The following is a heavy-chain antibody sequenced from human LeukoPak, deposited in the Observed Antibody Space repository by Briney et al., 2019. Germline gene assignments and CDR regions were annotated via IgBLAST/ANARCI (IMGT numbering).Heavy chain of an antibody. J-gene: IGHJ4*02. CDR3: ARVICSSTSCYAQGHLHY. CDR2: ISAYNGNT. D-gene: IGHD2-2*01. V-gene: IGHV1-18*04. Sequence: ASVKVSWKASGYTFTSYGISWVRQAPGQGLEWMGWISAYNGNTNYAQKLQGRVTMTTDTSTSTAYMELRSLRSDDTAVYYCARVICSSTSCYAQGHLHYWGQGTLVTVSS. CDR1: GYTFTSYG.